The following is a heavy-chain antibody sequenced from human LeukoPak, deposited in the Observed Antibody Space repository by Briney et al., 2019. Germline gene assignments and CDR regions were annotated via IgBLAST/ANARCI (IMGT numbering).Heavy chain of an antibody. CDR3: ARESSSGSYLEN. Sequence: PGGSLRLSCAASGFTFSTYWMSGVRQAPGKGLEWVSYISSSGNIYYADSVKGRFTISRDNARSSLSLQMDSLRAEDTAIYYCARESSSGSYLENWGQGTLVTVSS. CDR2: ISSSGNI. V-gene: IGHV3-21*05. J-gene: IGHJ4*02. CDR1: GFTFSTYW. D-gene: IGHD3-10*01.